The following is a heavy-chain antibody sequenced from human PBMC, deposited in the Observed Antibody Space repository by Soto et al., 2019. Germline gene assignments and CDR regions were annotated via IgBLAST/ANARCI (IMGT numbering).Heavy chain of an antibody. Sequence: ASVKVSCKASGYTFTSYGISWVRQAPGQGLEWMGWISAYNGNTNYAQKLRGRVTMTTDTSTSTAYMELRSLRSDDTAVYYCARDLGNRYYYYYGMDVWGQGTTVTVSS. CDR3: ARDLGNRYYYYYGMDV. V-gene: IGHV1-18*01. D-gene: IGHD2-15*01. J-gene: IGHJ6*02. CDR1: GYTFTSYG. CDR2: ISAYNGNT.